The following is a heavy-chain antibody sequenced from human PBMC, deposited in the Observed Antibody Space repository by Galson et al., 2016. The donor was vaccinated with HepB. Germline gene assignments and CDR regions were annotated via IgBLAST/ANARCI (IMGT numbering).Heavy chain of an antibody. V-gene: IGHV3-9*01. CDR2: ISWNSGRI. Sequence: SLRLSCAASGFTFGEYAMHWVRQAPGKGLEWISGISWNSGRIGYADSVRGRFTISRDNVKNSLYLQMNSLSAEDTALYYCAKALARGSFYYYYYSMDVWGQGTTVTVSS. CDR1: GFTFGEYA. D-gene: IGHD3-10*01. J-gene: IGHJ6*02. CDR3: AKALARGSFYYYYYSMDV.